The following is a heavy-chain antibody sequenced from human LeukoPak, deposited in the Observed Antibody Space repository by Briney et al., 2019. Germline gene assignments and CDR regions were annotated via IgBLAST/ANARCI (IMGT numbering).Heavy chain of an antibody. J-gene: IGHJ4*02. D-gene: IGHD2-2*01. CDR3: ARDLPVPAAALDY. Sequence: GGSLRLSCAASGSTFSSYSMNWVRQAPGKGLEWVSYISSSSSTIYHADSVKGRFTISRDNAKNSLYLQMNSLRAEDTAVYYCARDLPVPAAALDYWGQGTLVTVSS. V-gene: IGHV3-48*01. CDR2: ISSSSSTI. CDR1: GSTFSSYS.